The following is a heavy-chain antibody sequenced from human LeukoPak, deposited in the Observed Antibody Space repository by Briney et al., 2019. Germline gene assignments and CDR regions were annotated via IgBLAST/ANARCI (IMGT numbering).Heavy chain of an antibody. CDR3: ARDGDIVVVVAAGYYYMDV. V-gene: IGHV1-2*02. J-gene: IGHJ6*03. CDR2: INSNSGGT. Sequence: ASVKVSCKASGYTFTGYYMHWVRQAPGQGLEWMGWINSNSGGTNYAQKFQGRVTMTRDTSISTAYMELSRLRSDDTAVYYCARDGDIVVVVAAGYYYMDVWGKGTTVTISS. D-gene: IGHD2-15*01. CDR1: GYTFTGYY.